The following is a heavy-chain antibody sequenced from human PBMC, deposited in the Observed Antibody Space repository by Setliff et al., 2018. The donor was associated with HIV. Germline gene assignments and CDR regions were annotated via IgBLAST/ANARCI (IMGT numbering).Heavy chain of an antibody. CDR2: MNPNSGNT. CDR1: GYTFTSYD. J-gene: IGHJ4*02. V-gene: IGHV1-8*02. D-gene: IGHD6-19*01. Sequence: ASVKVSCKASGYTFTSYDINWVRQAPGQGLEEMGWMNPNSGNTGYARKFQGRITMTRNTSITTAYMELSSLVSEDTAVYYCAKVIGYFSGWYLKYWGQGTPVTVSS. CDR3: AKVIGYFSGWYLKY.